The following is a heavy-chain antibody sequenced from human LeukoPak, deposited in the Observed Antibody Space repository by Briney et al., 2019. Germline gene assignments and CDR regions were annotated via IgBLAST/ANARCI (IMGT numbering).Heavy chain of an antibody. CDR2: TYYTSKWYN. Sequence: SQTLSLTCGISGDSVSSKSGGWNWIRQSPSRGVEGLGRTYYTSKWYNEYAVSMKSRITINSDTSKNQLSLHLDSVTPEDTAVYYCAREQLWSGPNRFDSWGQGTLVTVSS. D-gene: IGHD3-10*02. CDR1: GDSVSSKSGG. V-gene: IGHV6-1*01. CDR3: AREQLWSGPNRFDS. J-gene: IGHJ5*01.